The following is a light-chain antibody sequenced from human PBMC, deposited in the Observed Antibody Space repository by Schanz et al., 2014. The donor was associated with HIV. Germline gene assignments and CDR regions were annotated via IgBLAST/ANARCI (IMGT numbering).Light chain of an antibody. V-gene: IGKV1-5*01. CDR3: QHYHNYLWT. CDR2: AAS. Sequence: DIQMTQSPSTLSASIGDRVTITCRASHYISSWLAWYQQRPGQAPKRLIYAASNLQSGVPSRFSGSGSGTEFTLTISSLQPDDLATYYCQHYHNYLWTFGQGTKVEIK. J-gene: IGKJ1*01. CDR1: HYISSW.